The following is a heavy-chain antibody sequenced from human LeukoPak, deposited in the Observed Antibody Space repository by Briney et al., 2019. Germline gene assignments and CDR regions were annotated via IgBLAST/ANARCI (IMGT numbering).Heavy chain of an antibody. D-gene: IGHD4-17*01. J-gene: IGHJ4*02. CDR1: GGSISSSTCS. V-gene: IGHV4-39*07. CDR2: IYHSGST. CDR3: ARGFLTVTPGDY. Sequence: SETLSLTCAVSGGSISSSTCSWGWIRQPPGKGLEWIGTIYHSGSTYYNPSLKSRVTISVDTSKNQFSLNLSSVTAADTAVYYCARGFLTVTPGDYWGQGTLVTVSS.